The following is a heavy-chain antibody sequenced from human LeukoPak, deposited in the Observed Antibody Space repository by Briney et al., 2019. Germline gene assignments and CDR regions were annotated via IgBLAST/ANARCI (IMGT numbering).Heavy chain of an antibody. CDR3: ARRALYCSGGSCYPYYFDY. J-gene: IGHJ4*02. CDR2: INHSGST. CDR1: GGSFSGYY. Sequence: PSETLSLTCAVYGGSFSGYYWSWIRQPPGKGLEWIGEINHSGSTNYNPSLKSRVTISVDTSKNQFSLKLSSVTAADTAVYYCARRALYCSGGSCYPYYFDYWGQGTLVTVSS. V-gene: IGHV4-34*01. D-gene: IGHD2-15*01.